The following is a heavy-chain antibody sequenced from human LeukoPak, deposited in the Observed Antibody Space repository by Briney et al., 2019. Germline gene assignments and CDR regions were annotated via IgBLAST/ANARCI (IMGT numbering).Heavy chain of an antibody. J-gene: IGHJ5*02. Sequence: SETLSLTCTVSGGSISSYYWSWIRQPPGKGLEWIGYIYYTGSTYYSPSLRSRVTISLDTSKNQFSLKLSSVTAADAAVYYCARQSSLNWFDPWGQGTLVTVSS. V-gene: IGHV4-59*08. CDR1: GGSISSYY. CDR2: IYYTGST. CDR3: ARQSSLNWFDP.